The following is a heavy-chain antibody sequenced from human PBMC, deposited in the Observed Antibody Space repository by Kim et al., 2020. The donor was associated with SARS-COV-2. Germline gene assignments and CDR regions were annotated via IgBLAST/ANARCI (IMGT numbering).Heavy chain of an antibody. Sequence: SETLSLTCTVSGGSISSGSYYWSWIRQPAGKGLEWIGRIYTSGSTNYNPSLKSRVTISVDTSKNQFSLKLSSVTAADTAVYYCARDGAYYDSSGVGPFDYWGQGTLVTVSS. J-gene: IGHJ4*02. V-gene: IGHV4-61*02. CDR1: GGSISSGSYY. D-gene: IGHD3-22*01. CDR2: IYTSGST. CDR3: ARDGAYYDSSGVGPFDY.